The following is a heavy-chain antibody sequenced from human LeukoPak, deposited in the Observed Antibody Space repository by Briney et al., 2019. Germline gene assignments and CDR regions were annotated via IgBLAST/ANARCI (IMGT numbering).Heavy chain of an antibody. CDR2: IYYSGST. V-gene: IGHV4-59*01. Sequence: SETLSLTCSVSGGSISSDYWSWIRQPPGKGLEWIGYIYYSGSTNYNPSLKSRVTISVDTPKNQFSLKLSSVTAADTAVYYCARDITGTDAFDIWGQGTMVTVSS. CDR1: GGSISSDY. CDR3: ARDITGTDAFDI. D-gene: IGHD1-20*01. J-gene: IGHJ3*02.